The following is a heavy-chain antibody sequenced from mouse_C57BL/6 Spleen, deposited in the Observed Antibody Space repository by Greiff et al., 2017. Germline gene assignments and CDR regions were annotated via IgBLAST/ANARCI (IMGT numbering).Heavy chain of an antibody. D-gene: IGHD1-1*01. CDR2: ISSGSSTI. V-gene: IGHV5-17*01. J-gene: IGHJ3*01. Sequence: EVQRVESGGGLVKPGGSLKLSCAASGFTFSDYGMHWVRQAPEKGLEWVAYISSGSSTIYYADTVKGRFTISRDNAKNTLFLQRTSLRSEDTAMYYCARRDYYGSSYSAWFAYWGQGTLVTVSA. CDR3: ARRDYYGSSYSAWFAY. CDR1: GFTFSDYG.